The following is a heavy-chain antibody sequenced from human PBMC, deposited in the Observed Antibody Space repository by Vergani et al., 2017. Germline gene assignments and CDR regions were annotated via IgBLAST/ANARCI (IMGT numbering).Heavy chain of an antibody. J-gene: IGHJ4*02. Sequence: QVQLVQSGAEVKKPGSSVKVSCKASGGTFSSYAISWVRQAPGQGLEWMGGIIPIFGTANYAQKFQGRVTITADESTSTAYMEMSSLRSADTAVYYCARDRVGATQELFDYWGQGTLVTVSS. CDR3: ARDRVGATQELFDY. V-gene: IGHV1-69*01. CDR1: GGTFSSYA. D-gene: IGHD1-26*01. CDR2: IIPIFGTA.